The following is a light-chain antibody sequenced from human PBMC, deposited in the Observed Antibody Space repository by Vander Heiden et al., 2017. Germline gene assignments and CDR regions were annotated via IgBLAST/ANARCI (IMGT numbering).Light chain of an antibody. V-gene: IGKV1-39*01. CDR1: QSISSY. J-gene: IGKJ3*01. CDR2: AAS. Sequence: DIKMTQSPSSLPASVGDRVTITCRASQSISSYLNWYQQKPGKAPKLLIYAASSLQSGVPSRFSGSGSGTDFTLTISSLQPEDFATYYCQQSYSTPQTFGPGTKVDIK. CDR3: QQSYSTPQT.